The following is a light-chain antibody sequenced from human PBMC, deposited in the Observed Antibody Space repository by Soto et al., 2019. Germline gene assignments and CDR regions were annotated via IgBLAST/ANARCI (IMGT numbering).Light chain of an antibody. V-gene: IGKV3-20*01. Sequence: EIVLTQSPGTLSLSPGERATLSCRASQSIGNNFLAWYQQKPGQAPRLLIYHASSRATGIPDRFSGSGSGTDFTLTIIRLEPEDFAVYYCHQDAYSPQTSGQGTRLDIK. CDR2: HAS. CDR1: QSIGNNF. CDR3: HQDAYSPQT. J-gene: IGKJ5*01.